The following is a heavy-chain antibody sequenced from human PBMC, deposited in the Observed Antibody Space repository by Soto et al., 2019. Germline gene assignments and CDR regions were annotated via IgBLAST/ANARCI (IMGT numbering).Heavy chain of an antibody. CDR2: IFPSDSDT. Sequence: ESLTIHCRISGDKFTSYLIALVRPMPGKGLEWMGIIFPSDSDTRYSPSFQGQVTISADRSTSTVFLQWASLKASDTAVYFCARKDKSGYFNPFDPWGQGILVTVS. J-gene: IGHJ5*02. V-gene: IGHV5-51*01. D-gene: IGHD3-22*01. CDR1: GDKFTSYL. CDR3: ARKDKSGYFNPFDP.